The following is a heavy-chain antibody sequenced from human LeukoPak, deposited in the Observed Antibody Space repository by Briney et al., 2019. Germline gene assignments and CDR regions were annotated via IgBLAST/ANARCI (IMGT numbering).Heavy chain of an antibody. CDR3: ARSAERYGGNYFDY. CDR2: INPNSGGT. V-gene: IGHV1-2*02. J-gene: IGHJ4*02. Sequence: ASVKVSCKASGYTFTGYYMHWVRQAPGQGLEWMGWINPNSGGTNYAQEFQGRVTMTRDTSISTAYMELSRLRSDDTAVYYCARSAERYGGNYFDYWGQGTLVTVSS. CDR1: GYTFTGYY. D-gene: IGHD2-15*01.